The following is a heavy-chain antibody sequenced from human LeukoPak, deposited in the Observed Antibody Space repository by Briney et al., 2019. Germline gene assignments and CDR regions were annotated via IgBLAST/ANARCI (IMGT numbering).Heavy chain of an antibody. V-gene: IGHV4-34*01. CDR2: INHSGST. Sequence: SETLSLTCAVYGGSFSGYYWRWIRQPPGKGVEWIGEINHSGSTNYNPSLKSRVTISVDTSKNQFSLKLSSVTAADTAVYYCARGLRRRITIIVVVHRSGAFDIWGQGTMVTVSS. CDR3: ARGLRRRITIIVVVHRSGAFDI. CDR1: GGSFSGYY. D-gene: IGHD3-22*01. J-gene: IGHJ3*02.